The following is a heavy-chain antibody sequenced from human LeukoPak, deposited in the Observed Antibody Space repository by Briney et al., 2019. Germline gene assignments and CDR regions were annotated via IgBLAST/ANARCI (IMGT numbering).Heavy chain of an antibody. D-gene: IGHD3-10*01. Sequence: GGSLRLSCAASGFTFSSYWMSWVRQAPGKGLEWVANIKRDGSEKYYVDSVKGRFTISRDNAKNSLYLQMNSLRAEDTAVYYCARGLYYGSGSPLADYWGQGTLVTVSS. CDR3: ARGLYYGSGSPLADY. CDR2: IKRDGSEK. J-gene: IGHJ4*02. V-gene: IGHV3-7*01. CDR1: GFTFSSYW.